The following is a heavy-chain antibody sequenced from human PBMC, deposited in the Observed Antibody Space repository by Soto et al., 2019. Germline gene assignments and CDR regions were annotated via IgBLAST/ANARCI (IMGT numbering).Heavy chain of an antibody. CDR2: MNPNSENT. CDR1: GYTFTSYD. CDR3: ARDPFCGGGCYSGQHFYYGLDV. D-gene: IGHD2-21*02. V-gene: IGHV1-8*01. J-gene: IGHJ6*02. Sequence: ASVKVSCKASGYTFTSYDINWVRQATGQGLEWMGWMNPNSENTGYAQKFQGRVTMTSNTSIGTAYMELSSLRSDDTAIYYCARDPFCGGGCYSGQHFYYGLDVWGQGTTVTVSS.